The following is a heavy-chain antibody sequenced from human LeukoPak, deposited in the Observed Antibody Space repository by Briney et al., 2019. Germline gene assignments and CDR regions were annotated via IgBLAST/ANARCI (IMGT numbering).Heavy chain of an antibody. V-gene: IGHV1-18*01. Sequence: ASLKVSCKTADYNFPSYSFGWVRQAPGQGLEWMGWISVYNDNTQLAQKFQDRVTMTRDTSATTAYMELRSLRSDDTAIYYCARARLAVTGTLWLNPWGRGTLVTVSS. D-gene: IGHD6-19*01. CDR3: ARARLAVTGTLWLNP. J-gene: IGHJ5*02. CDR2: ISVYNDNT. CDR1: DYNFPSYS.